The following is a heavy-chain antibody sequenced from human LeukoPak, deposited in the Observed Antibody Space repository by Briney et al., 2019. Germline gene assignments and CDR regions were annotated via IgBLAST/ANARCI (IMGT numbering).Heavy chain of an antibody. V-gene: IGHV4-4*02. J-gene: IGHJ5*02. Sequence: SETLSLTCAVSGGSISSSNWWSWVRQPPGKGLEWIGEIYHSGSTNYNPSLKSRVTISVDKSKNQFSLKLSSVTAADTAVYYCATRGPVVPAAIRNWFDPWGQGTLVTVSS. CDR3: ATRGPVVPAAIRNWFDP. CDR2: IYHSGST. D-gene: IGHD2-2*02. CDR1: GGSISSSNW.